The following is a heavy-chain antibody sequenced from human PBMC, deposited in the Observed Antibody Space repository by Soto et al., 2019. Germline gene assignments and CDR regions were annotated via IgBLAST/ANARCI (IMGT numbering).Heavy chain of an antibody. CDR1: GFTASTYC. CDR3: ARDRSSWTIEY. D-gene: IGHD6-13*01. CDR2: ISYDGNNK. J-gene: IGHJ4*02. V-gene: IGHV3-30*03. Sequence: GGSLRLSCGASGFTASTYCMHRVRQAPGKGLEWVAVISYDGNNKYYADSVKGRFTISRDNSKNTLYLQMNSLRAEDTAVYYCARDRSSWTIEYRGQGTLVTVSS.